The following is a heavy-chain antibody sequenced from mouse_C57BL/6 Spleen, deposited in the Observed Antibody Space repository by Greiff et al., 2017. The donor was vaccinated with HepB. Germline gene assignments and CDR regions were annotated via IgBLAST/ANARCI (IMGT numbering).Heavy chain of an antibody. Sequence: DVKLVESGGGLVKPGGSLKLSCAASGFTFSSYAMSWVRQTPEKRLEWVATISDGGSYTYYPDNVKGRFTISRDNAKNNPYLQMSHLKSEDTAMYYCARAITTVVEGFAYWGQGTLVTVSA. CDR3: ARAITTVVEGFAY. CDR1: GFTFSSYA. D-gene: IGHD1-1*01. V-gene: IGHV5-4*03. CDR2: ISDGGSYT. J-gene: IGHJ3*01.